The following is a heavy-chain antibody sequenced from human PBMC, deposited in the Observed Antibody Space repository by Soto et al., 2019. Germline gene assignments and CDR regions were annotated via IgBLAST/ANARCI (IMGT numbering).Heavy chain of an antibody. CDR3: ARQIYDSDTGPNFQYYFDS. V-gene: IGHV5-10-1*01. D-gene: IGHD3-22*01. CDR1: GYSFAGYW. CDR2: IDPSDSQT. Sequence: PGESLKISCKGPGYSFAGYWITWVRRKPGKGLEWMGRIDPSDSQTYYSPSFRGHVTISVTKSITTVFLQWSSLRASDTAMYYCARQIYDSDTGPNFQYYFDSWGQGTPVTVSS. J-gene: IGHJ4*02.